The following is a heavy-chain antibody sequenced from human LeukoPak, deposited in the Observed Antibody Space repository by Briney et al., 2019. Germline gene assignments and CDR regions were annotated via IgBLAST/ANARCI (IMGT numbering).Heavy chain of an antibody. D-gene: IGHD2-2*01. Sequence: SETLSLTCTVSGGSISSYYWSWIRQSAGKELEWIGRIYPSGSTTYNPSLKSRVTMSLDTSKNQFSLKLSSVTAADTAIYYCARVVVPDTLGAFDIWGQGTMVTVSS. CDR2: IYPSGST. CDR1: GGSISSYY. V-gene: IGHV4-4*07. CDR3: ARVVVPDTLGAFDI. J-gene: IGHJ3*02.